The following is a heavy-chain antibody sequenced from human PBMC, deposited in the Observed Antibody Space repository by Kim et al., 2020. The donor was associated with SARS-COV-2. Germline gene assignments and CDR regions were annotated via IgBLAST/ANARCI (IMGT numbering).Heavy chain of an antibody. CDR3: ARAYCGGDCYSYYFDY. D-gene: IGHD2-21*02. Sequence: SLKSRLTITKDTSKNQVVLTMTNMDPVDTATYYCARAYCGGDCYSYYFDYWGQGTLVTVSS. V-gene: IGHV2-5*01. J-gene: IGHJ4*02.